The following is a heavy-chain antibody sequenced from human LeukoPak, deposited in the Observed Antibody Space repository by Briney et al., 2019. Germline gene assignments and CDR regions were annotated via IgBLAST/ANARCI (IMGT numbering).Heavy chain of an antibody. J-gene: IGHJ4*02. CDR3: AKGAAWGFGEEFFDY. CDR2: ISSSSSTI. V-gene: IGHV3-48*01. D-gene: IGHD3-10*01. Sequence: GRSLRLSCAASGFTFSSYSMNWVRQAPGKGLEWVSYISSSSSTIYYADSVKGRFTISRDNAKKSLYLQMNSLRAEDTAVYYCAKGAAWGFGEEFFDYWGQRTLVTVSS. CDR1: GFTFSSYS.